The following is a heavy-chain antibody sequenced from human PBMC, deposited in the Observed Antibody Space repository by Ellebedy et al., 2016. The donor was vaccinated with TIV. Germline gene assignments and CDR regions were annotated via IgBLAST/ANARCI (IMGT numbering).Heavy chain of an antibody. J-gene: IGHJ4*02. Sequence: PGGSLRLSCAASGFTFSSYEMNWVRQAPGKGLEWVSYISSSGSTIYYADSVKVRFTISRDNAKNSLYLQMNSLRAEDTAVYYCARAPPGIAGAGIDYWGQGTLVTVS. CDR3: ARAPPGIAGAGIDY. CDR2: ISSSGSTI. CDR1: GFTFSSYE. D-gene: IGHD6-19*01. V-gene: IGHV3-48*03.